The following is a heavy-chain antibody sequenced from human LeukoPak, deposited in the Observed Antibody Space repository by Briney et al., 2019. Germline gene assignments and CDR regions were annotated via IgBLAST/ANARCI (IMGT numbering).Heavy chain of an antibody. V-gene: IGHV4-59*01. Sequence: SETLSLTCTVSGGSISSYYWSWIRQPPGKGLDWIGYIYYSGSTNYNPSLKSRVTISVDTSKNQFSLKLSSVTAADTAVYYCARGIVGATHFDYWGQGTLVTVSS. CDR1: GGSISSYY. D-gene: IGHD1-26*01. CDR3: ARGIVGATHFDY. CDR2: IYYSGST. J-gene: IGHJ4*02.